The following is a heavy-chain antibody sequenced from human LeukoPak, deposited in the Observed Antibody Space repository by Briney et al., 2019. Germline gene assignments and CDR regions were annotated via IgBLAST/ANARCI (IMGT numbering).Heavy chain of an antibody. CDR3: ARDRYLSDYVNYYYGMDV. Sequence: ASVKVSCKASGYTFTSYGMSWVRQAPGQGLEWMGWISAYNGNTNYAQKLQGRVTMTTDTSTSTAYMELRSLRSDDTAVYYCARDRYLSDYVNYYYGMDVWGQGTTVTVSS. J-gene: IGHJ6*02. CDR1: GYTFTSYG. D-gene: IGHD4-17*01. V-gene: IGHV1-18*01. CDR2: ISAYNGNT.